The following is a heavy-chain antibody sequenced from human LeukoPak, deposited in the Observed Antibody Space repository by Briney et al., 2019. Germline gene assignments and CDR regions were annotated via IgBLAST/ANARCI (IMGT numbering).Heavy chain of an antibody. J-gene: IGHJ4*02. Sequence: PSETQSLTCTVSGYSISSGYYWGWIRQPPGKGLEWIGNIYHSGRTYYNPSLKSRVTISVDTSKNQLSLRLSSVAAADTAVYYCASTGYSSSWYEGQIDYWGQGTLVTVSS. CDR3: ASTGYSSSWYEGQIDY. CDR2: IYHSGRT. D-gene: IGHD6-13*01. V-gene: IGHV4-38-2*02. CDR1: GYSISSGYY.